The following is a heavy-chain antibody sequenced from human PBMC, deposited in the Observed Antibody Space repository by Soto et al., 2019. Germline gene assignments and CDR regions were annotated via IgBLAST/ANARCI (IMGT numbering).Heavy chain of an antibody. CDR3: VSKWVIVVVVADTEKYAFDI. CDR2: IYYSGST. V-gene: IGHV4-39*01. CDR1: GGSISSSSYY. Sequence: QLQLQESGPGLVKPSETLSLTCTVSGGSISSSSYYWGWIRQPPGKGLEWIGSIYYSGSTYYNPSLKSRVTLALDTSKNQLPLKLRSVTAADTAVYYCVSKWVIVVVVADTEKYAFDIWGQGTMVTVSS. J-gene: IGHJ3*02. D-gene: IGHD2-15*01.